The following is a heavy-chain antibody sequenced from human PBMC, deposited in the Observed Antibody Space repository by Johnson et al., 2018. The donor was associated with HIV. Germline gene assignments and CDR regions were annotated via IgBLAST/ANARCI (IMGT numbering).Heavy chain of an antibody. CDR1: GFSFDDYA. J-gene: IGHJ3*02. CDR3: ASSSSSWTSDPDDAFDI. CDR2: ISWNSGSI. Sequence: LVESGGGLVQPGRSLRLSCAASGFSFDDYAMHWVRQAPGKGLEWVSGISWNSGSIGYADSVKGRFTISRDNAKNSLYLQMNSLRAEDTAVYYCASSSSSWTSDPDDAFDIWGQGTMVTVSS. V-gene: IGHV3-9*01. D-gene: IGHD6-13*01.